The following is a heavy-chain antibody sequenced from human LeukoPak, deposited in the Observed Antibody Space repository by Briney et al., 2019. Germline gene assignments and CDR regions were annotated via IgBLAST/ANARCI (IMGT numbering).Heavy chain of an antibody. CDR3: ARDGGGGGYSYGPPYDY. Sequence: ASVKVSCKASGYTFTGYYMHWVRQAPGQGLEWMGWISAYNGNTNYAQKLQGRVTMTTDTSTSTAYMELRSLRSDDTAVYYCARDGGGGGYSYGPPYDYWGQGTLVTVSS. V-gene: IGHV1-18*04. CDR1: GYTFTGYY. D-gene: IGHD5-18*01. CDR2: ISAYNGNT. J-gene: IGHJ4*02.